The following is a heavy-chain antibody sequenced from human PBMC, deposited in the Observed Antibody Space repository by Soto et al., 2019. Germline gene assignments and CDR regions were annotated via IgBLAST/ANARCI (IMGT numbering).Heavy chain of an antibody. Sequence: PGGSLRLSCAASGFTFSSYAMSWVRQAPGKGLEWVSAISGSGGSTYYADSVKGRFTISRDNSKNTLYLQMNSLRAEDTAVYYCAKASVDIVATIQKKKPPVYYFDYWGQGTLVTVSS. CDR3: AKASVDIVATIQKKKPPVYYFDY. CDR1: GFTFSSYA. V-gene: IGHV3-23*01. D-gene: IGHD5-12*01. J-gene: IGHJ4*02. CDR2: ISGSGGST.